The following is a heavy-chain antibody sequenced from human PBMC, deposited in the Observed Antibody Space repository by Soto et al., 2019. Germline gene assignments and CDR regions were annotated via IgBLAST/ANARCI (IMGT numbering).Heavy chain of an antibody. V-gene: IGHV1-2*02. CDR2: INPNSGGT. D-gene: IGHD5-18*01. J-gene: IGHJ4*02. CDR3: AREDTAMGRSDY. Sequence: ASVKVSCKASGYTFTSYGISWVRQAPGQGLEWMGWINPNSGGTNYAQKFQGRVTMTRDTSISTAYMELSRLRSDDTAVYYCAREDTAMGRSDYWGQGTLVTVSS. CDR1: GYTFTSYG.